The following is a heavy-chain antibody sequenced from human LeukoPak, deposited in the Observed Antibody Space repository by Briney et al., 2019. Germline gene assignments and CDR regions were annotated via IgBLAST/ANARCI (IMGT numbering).Heavy chain of an antibody. CDR1: GYRFTTYW. Sequence: GESLQISCKGSGYRFTTYWIGWVRQMPGKGLEWMGIIYPGDSDTRYSPSFQGQVTISADKSISTAYLQWSSLKASDTALYYCVLGEGSGYFDYWGQGTLVTVSS. CDR2: IYPGDSDT. CDR3: VLGEGSGYFDY. J-gene: IGHJ4*02. D-gene: IGHD3-10*01. V-gene: IGHV5-51*01.